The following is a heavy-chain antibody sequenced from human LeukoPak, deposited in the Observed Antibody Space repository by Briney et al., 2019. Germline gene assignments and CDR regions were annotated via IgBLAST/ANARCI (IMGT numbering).Heavy chain of an antibody. J-gene: IGHJ4*02. CDR3: ARVPPNTVTTLQYFDY. D-gene: IGHD4-17*01. V-gene: IGHV3-23*01. Sequence: GGSLRLSCAASGFTFSSDAMSWVRQAPGKGLEWVSAISGSGGSTYYADSVKGRFTISRDNSKNTLYLQMNSLRAEDTAVYYCARVPPNTVTTLQYFDYWGQGTLVTVSS. CDR1: GFTFSSDA. CDR2: ISGSGGST.